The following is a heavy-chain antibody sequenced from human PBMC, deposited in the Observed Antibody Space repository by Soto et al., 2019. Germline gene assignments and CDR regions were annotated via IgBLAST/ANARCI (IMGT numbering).Heavy chain of an antibody. J-gene: IGHJ4*02. V-gene: IGHV3-66*01. CDR3: LRGGRGSQTVGY. Sequence: EVQLVESGGDLVQPGGSLRLSCAASGFTVSNNYMTWVRQAPGKGLEWVSVLYSTGVRDYAASVKGRFIISRDNSQTPVYLQMNSLTVEGTAVYYCLRGGRGSQTVGYWGQGTLVTVSS. D-gene: IGHD3-10*01. CDR2: LYSTGVR. CDR1: GFTVSNNY.